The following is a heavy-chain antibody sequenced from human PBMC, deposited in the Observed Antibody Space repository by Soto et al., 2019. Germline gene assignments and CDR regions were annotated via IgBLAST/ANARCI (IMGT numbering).Heavy chain of an antibody. CDR2: IIPIFGTA. Sequence: GASVKVSCKASGGTFSSYAISWVRQAPGQGLEWMGGIIPIFGTANYAQKFQGRVTITADESTGTAYMELSSLRSEDTAVYYCATDPDYYDSSGYYPYYFDYWGQGTLVTVSS. D-gene: IGHD3-22*01. CDR1: GGTFSSYA. V-gene: IGHV1-69*13. J-gene: IGHJ4*02. CDR3: ATDPDYYDSSGYYPYYFDY.